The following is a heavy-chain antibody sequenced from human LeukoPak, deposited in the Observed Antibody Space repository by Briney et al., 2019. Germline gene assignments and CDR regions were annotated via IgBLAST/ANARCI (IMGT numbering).Heavy chain of an antibody. J-gene: IGHJ4*02. CDR2: INHSGST. CDR3: ARDWMVRGVIGY. Sequence: SETLSLTCAVHGGSFSGYYWSWIRQPPGKGLEWIGEINHSGSTNYNPSLKSRVTISVDTSKNQFSLKLSSVTAADTAVYYCARDWMVRGVIGYWGQGTLVTVSS. D-gene: IGHD3-10*01. CDR1: GGSFSGYY. V-gene: IGHV4-34*01.